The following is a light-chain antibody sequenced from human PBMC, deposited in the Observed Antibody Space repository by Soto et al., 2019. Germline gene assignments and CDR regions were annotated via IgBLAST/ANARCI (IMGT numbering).Light chain of an antibody. CDR2: GAS. V-gene: IGKV3-15*01. Sequence: EIVMTQSPATLSVSPGERATLSCRASQSVSSNLAWYQQKPGQAPRLLIYGASTRATGIPARFSGSGSGTDFTLTISSLEPEDFAVYYCQQMGTFGQGTKVDIK. J-gene: IGKJ2*01. CDR1: QSVSSN. CDR3: QQMGT.